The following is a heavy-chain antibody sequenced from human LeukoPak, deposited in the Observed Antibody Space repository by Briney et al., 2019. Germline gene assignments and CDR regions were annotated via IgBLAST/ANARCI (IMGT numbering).Heavy chain of an antibody. Sequence: ESGPALVKPTQTLTLTCTFSGFSLSTRGMCVSWSRQPSGKALEWLARIDWDDDKYYSTSLKTRLTISKGTSKNQVVLTMTNMDPVDTATYYCARIEVATRAHFDYWGQGTLVTVSS. V-gene: IGHV2-70*11. J-gene: IGHJ4*02. D-gene: IGHD1-1*01. CDR3: ARIEVATRAHFDY. CDR2: IDWDDDK. CDR1: GFSLSTRGMC.